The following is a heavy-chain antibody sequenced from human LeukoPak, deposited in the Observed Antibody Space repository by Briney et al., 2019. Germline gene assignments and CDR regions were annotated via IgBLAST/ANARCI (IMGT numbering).Heavy chain of an antibody. J-gene: IGHJ4*02. CDR3: ARAGYCGGDCYSELDY. CDR2: INAGNGNT. CDR1: GYTFTSYA. D-gene: IGHD2-21*02. Sequence: ASVKDSCKASGYTFTSYAMHWVRQAPGQRLEWMGWINAGNGNTKYSQKFQGRVTITRDTSASTAYMELSSLRSEDTAVYYCARAGYCGGDCYSELDYWGQGTLVTVSS. V-gene: IGHV1-3*01.